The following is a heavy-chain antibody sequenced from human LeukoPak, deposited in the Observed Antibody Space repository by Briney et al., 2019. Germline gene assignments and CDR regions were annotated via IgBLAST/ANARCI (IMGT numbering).Heavy chain of an antibody. CDR1: GYTFTNYG. V-gene: IGHV1-18*01. CDR3: ARCLGTSCNNFDY. CDR2: FSAYNGNT. J-gene: IGHJ4*02. D-gene: IGHD2-2*02. Sequence: EASVKVSCKASGYTFTNYGFTWVRQAPGQGLEWMGWFSAYNGNTDYAQIFQGRVSMTRDISTSTAYMELRSLRSDDTAVYYCARCLGTSCNNFDYWGQGTLVTVSS.